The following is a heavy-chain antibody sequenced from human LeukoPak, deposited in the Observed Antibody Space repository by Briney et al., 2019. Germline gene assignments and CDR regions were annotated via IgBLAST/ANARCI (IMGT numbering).Heavy chain of an antibody. CDR2: IKQDGSDK. CDR3: ARYNSAWKTDDY. Sequence: LSCXXSGFTFNSYWMTWVREAPGKGLEGVADIKQDGSDKYYAGSVKGRFTISRDNAKNSLYLQMNSLRAEDTAVYFCARYNSAWKTDDYWGQGTLVTVSS. V-gene: IGHV3-7*03. D-gene: IGHD6-19*01. J-gene: IGHJ4*02. CDR1: GFTFNSYW.